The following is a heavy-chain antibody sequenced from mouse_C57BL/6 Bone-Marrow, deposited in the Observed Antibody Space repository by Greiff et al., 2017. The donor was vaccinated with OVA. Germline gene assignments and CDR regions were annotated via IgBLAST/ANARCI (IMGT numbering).Heavy chain of an antibody. Sequence: DVKLQESGPGLAKPSQTLSLTCSVTGYSITSDYWNWIRKFPGNKLEYMGYISYSGSTYYNPSLKSRISITRDTSKNQYYLQLNSVTTEDTATYYCARSKLSFYYAMDYWGQGTSVTVSS. D-gene: IGHD1-2*01. V-gene: IGHV3-8*01. CDR3: ARSKLSFYYAMDY. J-gene: IGHJ4*01. CDR2: ISYSGST. CDR1: GYSITSDY.